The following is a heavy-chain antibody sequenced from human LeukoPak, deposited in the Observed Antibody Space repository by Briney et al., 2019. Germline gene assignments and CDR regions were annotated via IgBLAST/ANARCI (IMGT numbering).Heavy chain of an antibody. J-gene: IGHJ6*03. CDR1: GGSISSSSYDY. CDR3: ARVVVAAHHYMDV. CDR2: IYYSGST. Sequence: SETLSLTCTVSGGSISSSSYDYWGWIRQPPGKGLEWIGSIYYSGSTYYNPSLKSRVTISVDTSKNQFSLKLNSVTAADTAVYYCARVVVAAHHYMDVWGKGTTVTVSS. V-gene: IGHV4-39*07. D-gene: IGHD2-15*01.